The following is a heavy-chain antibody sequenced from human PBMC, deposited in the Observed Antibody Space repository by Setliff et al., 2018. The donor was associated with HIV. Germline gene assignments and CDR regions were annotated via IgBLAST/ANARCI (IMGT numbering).Heavy chain of an antibody. CDR2: IGTAGDT. J-gene: IGHJ3*02. CDR1: GFTFSSYE. Sequence: PGGSLRLSCAASGFTFSSYEMHWVRQVTGKGLEWVSAIGTAGDTYYPSSVKGRFTISRENAKNSLYLQMNSLRAGDTAVYYCARARDSSGYYPGAFDIWGQGTMVTVSS. CDR3: ARARDSSGYYPGAFDI. D-gene: IGHD3-22*01. V-gene: IGHV3-13*01.